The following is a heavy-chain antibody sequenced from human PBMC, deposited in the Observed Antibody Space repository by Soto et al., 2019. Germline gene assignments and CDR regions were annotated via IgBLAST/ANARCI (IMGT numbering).Heavy chain of an antibody. J-gene: IGHJ3*02. D-gene: IGHD6-19*01. CDR2: IYPGDSET. Sequence: PGESLKISCRGTGYNFTKNWIGWVRQMPGKGLEWMGIIYPGDSETRYSPSFQGQVTISVDKSKNTAYLHWSSLKAPDTAIYYCARPRIAVPLDDAFDIWGQGTMVTVSS. CDR1: GYNFTKNW. CDR3: ARPRIAVPLDDAFDI. V-gene: IGHV5-51*01.